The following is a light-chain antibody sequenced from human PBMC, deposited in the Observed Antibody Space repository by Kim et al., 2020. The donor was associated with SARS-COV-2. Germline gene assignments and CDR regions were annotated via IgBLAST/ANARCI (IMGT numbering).Light chain of an antibody. V-gene: IGLV1-51*01. Sequence: QSVLTQPPSVSAAPGQKVTVSCSGTNSNIDNGYVPWYQQVPGTAPKRLIYDDTKRPSGIPDRFAGSRSGTSAALAITGLQTGDEADYYCASWDTSLTTWVFGGGTQLTVL. CDR3: ASWDTSLTTWV. J-gene: IGLJ3*02. CDR1: NSNIDNGY. CDR2: DDT.